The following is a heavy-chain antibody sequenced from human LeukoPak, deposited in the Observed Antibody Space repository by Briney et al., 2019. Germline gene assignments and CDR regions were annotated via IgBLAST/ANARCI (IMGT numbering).Heavy chain of an antibody. J-gene: IGHJ3*02. D-gene: IGHD3-10*01. V-gene: IGHV3-48*01. CDR1: GFTFCSYS. CDR3: ARELLNNDAFDI. CDR2: ISSSSSTI. Sequence: HSGGSLRLSCAASGFTFCSYSMNWVRQAPGKGLEWVSYISSSSSTIYYADSVKGRFTISRDNAKNSLYLQMNSLRAEDTAVYYCARELLNNDAFDIWGQGTVVTVS.